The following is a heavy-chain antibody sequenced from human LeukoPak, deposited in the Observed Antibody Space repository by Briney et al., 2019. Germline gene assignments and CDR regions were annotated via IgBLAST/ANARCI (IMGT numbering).Heavy chain of an antibody. V-gene: IGHV4-34*01. Sequence: AETLSLTCAVYGGSFSGYYWSWIRQPPGKGLEWIGEINHSGSTNCNPSLESRATISVDTSKNHFSLKMSSVTAADTAVYYCARSSGTGTFSYWGQGTLVTVSS. J-gene: IGHJ4*02. CDR2: INHSGST. D-gene: IGHD6-25*01. CDR3: ARSSGTGTFSY. CDR1: GGSFSGYY.